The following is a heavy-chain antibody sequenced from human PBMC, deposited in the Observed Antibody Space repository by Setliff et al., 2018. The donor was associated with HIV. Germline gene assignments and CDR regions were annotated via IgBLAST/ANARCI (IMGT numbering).Heavy chain of an antibody. CDR3: IIAYSSGWLAPMGFDS. CDR1: GGSIYGSDYY. J-gene: IGHJ4*02. D-gene: IGHD6-19*01. CDR2: IYYSGST. V-gene: IGHV4-39*01. Sequence: PSETLSLTCTVSGGSIYGSDYYWGWIRQPPGKGLESIGSIYYSGSTYYKPSLKSRVTISVDTSKNRFSLKLSSVTAADTAVYYCIIAYSSGWLAPMGFDSWGQGTLVTVSS.